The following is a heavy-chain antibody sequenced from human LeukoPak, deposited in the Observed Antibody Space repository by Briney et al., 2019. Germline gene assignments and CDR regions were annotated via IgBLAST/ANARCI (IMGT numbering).Heavy chain of an antibody. CDR1: GYTFSGDY. Sequence: ASVKLSCKSSGYTFSGDYMHWVRQAPGQGLECMGLIYPDSGDTKYAQKSQGRVTVTRDTSISTAFMEVSRLTSDDTAVCFCARSGSDAFDIWGQGTMVTVSS. CDR2: IYPDSGDT. CDR3: ARSGSDAFDI. D-gene: IGHD1-26*01. J-gene: IGHJ3*02. V-gene: IGHV1-2*02.